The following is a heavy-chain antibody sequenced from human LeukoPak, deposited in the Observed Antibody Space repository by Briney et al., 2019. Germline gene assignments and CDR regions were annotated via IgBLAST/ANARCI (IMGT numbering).Heavy chain of an antibody. CDR3: ARWVVVPAAPGHAFDI. CDR2: INPNSGGT. Sequence: GASVKVSCKASGYTFTGYYMHWVRQAPGQGLEWMGWINPNSGGTNCAQKFQGRVTMTRDTSISTAYMELSRLRSDDTAVYYCARWVVVPAAPGHAFDIWGQGTMVTVSS. D-gene: IGHD2-2*01. V-gene: IGHV1-2*02. J-gene: IGHJ3*02. CDR1: GYTFTGYY.